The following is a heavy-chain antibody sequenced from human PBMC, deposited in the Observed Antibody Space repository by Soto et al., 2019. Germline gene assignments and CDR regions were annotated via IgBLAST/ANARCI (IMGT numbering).Heavy chain of an antibody. V-gene: IGHV4-34*01. D-gene: IGHD3-22*01. CDR1: GGSFIGYY. Sequence: SETLSLTCAVYGGSFIGYYWSWILQPPWKGLEWIGEINHSGSTNYNPSLKSRVTISVDTSKNQFSLKLSSVTAADTAVYYCARDADSSGLDYWGQGTLVTVSS. CDR3: ARDADSSGLDY. J-gene: IGHJ4*02. CDR2: INHSGST.